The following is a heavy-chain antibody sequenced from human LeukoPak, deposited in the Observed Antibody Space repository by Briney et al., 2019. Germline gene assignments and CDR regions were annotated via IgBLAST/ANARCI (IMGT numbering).Heavy chain of an antibody. CDR3: ARGSQWLDNWFDP. J-gene: IGHJ5*02. Sequence: SETLSLTCTVSGGSISSYYWSWIRQPPGKGLEWIGYIYYSGSTNYNPSLKSRVTISVDTSKNQSSLKLSSVTAADTAVYYCARGSQWLDNWFDPWGQGTLVTVSS. CDR1: GGSISSYY. CDR2: IYYSGST. D-gene: IGHD6-19*01. V-gene: IGHV4-59*08.